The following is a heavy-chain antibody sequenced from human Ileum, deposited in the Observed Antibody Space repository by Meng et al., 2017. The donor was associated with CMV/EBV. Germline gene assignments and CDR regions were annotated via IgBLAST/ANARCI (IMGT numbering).Heavy chain of an antibody. CDR1: GLTVSDNR. Sequence: GESLKISCAASGLTVSDNRMTWVRQVAGQGLQWVSTLYEGGSAHYAPSVEGRFTISKDNSGNMVYLQMNSLRVEDTAVYYCAREQMGAWRGYFDCWGQGILVTVSS. CDR2: LYEGGSA. J-gene: IGHJ4*02. V-gene: IGHV3-53*05. D-gene: IGHD3-3*01. CDR3: AREQMGAWRGYFDC.